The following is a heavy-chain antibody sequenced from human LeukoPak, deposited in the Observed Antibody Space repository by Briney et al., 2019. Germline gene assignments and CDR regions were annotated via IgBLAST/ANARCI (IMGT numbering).Heavy chain of an antibody. CDR2: IIPIFGTA. V-gene: IGHV1-69*05. CDR1: GGTFSSYA. Sequence: SVKVSCKASGGTFSSYAISWVRQAPGQGLEWMGGIIPIFGTANYAQKFQGRVTITTDESTSTAYMELSSLRSEDTAVYYCARGRVTGPGYYYYYMDVWGKGTTVTVSS. D-gene: IGHD4-23*01. J-gene: IGHJ6*03. CDR3: ARGRVTGPGYYYYYMDV.